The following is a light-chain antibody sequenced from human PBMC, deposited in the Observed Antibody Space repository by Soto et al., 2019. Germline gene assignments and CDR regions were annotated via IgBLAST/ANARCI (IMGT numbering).Light chain of an antibody. CDR2: WAS. J-gene: IGKJ3*01. Sequence: DTVMTQSPESLAVSLGEMPTINCRSSRSILSSSSNKNYLAWYQQKPGQPPQLLVYWASSRESGVPDRFSGSGSGTDFTLNFCSLPAEDLAVYYCQQYSNTPFTFGHGTKVDIK. CDR3: QQYSNTPFT. CDR1: RSILSSSSNKNY. V-gene: IGKV4-1*01.